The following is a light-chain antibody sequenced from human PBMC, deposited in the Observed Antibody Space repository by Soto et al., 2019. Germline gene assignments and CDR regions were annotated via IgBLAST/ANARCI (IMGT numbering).Light chain of an antibody. CDR1: QSVSSY. CDR2: DAS. Sequence: EIVLTQSPATLSLSPGERATLSCRASQSVSSYLAWYQQKPGRAPRLLIYDASNRATGIPARFSGGGSGTDFTLTISSLEPEDFAVYYCQQRSNWPWTFGQGTKVEIE. CDR3: QQRSNWPWT. V-gene: IGKV3-11*01. J-gene: IGKJ1*01.